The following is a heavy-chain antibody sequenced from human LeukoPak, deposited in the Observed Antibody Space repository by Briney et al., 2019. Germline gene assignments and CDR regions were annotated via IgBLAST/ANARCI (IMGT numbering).Heavy chain of an antibody. CDR1: GFTFSSYS. D-gene: IGHD3-10*01. J-gene: IGHJ6*02. CDR3: ARSITMVRGVPYGMDV. V-gene: IGHV3-21*01. Sequence: PGGSLRLSCAASGFTFSSYSMNWVRQAPGKGLEWVSSISSSSSYIYYADSVKGRFTISRDNAKNSLYLQMNSLRAEDTAVYYCARSITMVRGVPYGMDVWGQGTTVTVSS. CDR2: ISSSSSYI.